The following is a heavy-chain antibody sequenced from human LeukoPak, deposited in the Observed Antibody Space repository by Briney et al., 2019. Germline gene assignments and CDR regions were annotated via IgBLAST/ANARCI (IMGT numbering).Heavy chain of an antibody. CDR3: VRHGLGSSWFGFDY. CDR2: IYPGDSDT. V-gene: IGHV5-51*01. CDR1: GYSFPSYW. Sequence: KVSCKASGYSFPSYWIAWVRQMPGKGLECMGIIYPGDSDTRYSPSFQGQVTISADKSISTAYLQWSSLKASDSAMYYCVRHGLGSSWFGFDYWGQGTLVTVSS. D-gene: IGHD6-13*01. J-gene: IGHJ4*02.